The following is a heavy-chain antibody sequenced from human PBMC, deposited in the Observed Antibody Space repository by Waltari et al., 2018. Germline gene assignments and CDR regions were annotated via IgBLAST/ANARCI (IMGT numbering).Heavy chain of an antibody. CDR1: GFTFSSYS. CDR2: ISSSSSTI. Sequence: EVQLVESGGGLVQPGGSLRLSCAASGFTFSSYSMNWVRQAPGKGLEWVSYISSSSSTIYYEDSVKGRFTISRDNAKNSLYLQMNSLRAEDTAVYYCAREAIAVASDYWGQGTLVTVSS. D-gene: IGHD6-19*01. J-gene: IGHJ4*02. CDR3: AREAIAVASDY. V-gene: IGHV3-48*01.